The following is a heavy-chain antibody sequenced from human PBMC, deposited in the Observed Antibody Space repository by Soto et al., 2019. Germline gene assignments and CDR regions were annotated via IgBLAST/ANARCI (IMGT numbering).Heavy chain of an antibody. D-gene: IGHD3-3*01. CDR1: GFTFSNYG. CDR2: ISDDGSNK. Sequence: QVQLVESGGGVVQPGRSLRLSCAASGFTFSNYGMHWVRQAPGKGLEWVAFISDDGSNKYYADSMKGRFTMSRDNSKSTLYLQMNSLRVKDTAVYYCTNRRNVLRFLEWSSGMEVWGQGTTVTVSS. J-gene: IGHJ6*02. CDR3: TNRRNVLRFLEWSSGMEV. V-gene: IGHV3-30*18.